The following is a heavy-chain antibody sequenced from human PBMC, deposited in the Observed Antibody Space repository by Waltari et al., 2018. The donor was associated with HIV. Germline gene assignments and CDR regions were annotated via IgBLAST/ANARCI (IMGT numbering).Heavy chain of an antibody. CDR3: ARGPDSSGSTDY. Sequence: QVQLQQWGAGRLTPSETLSLTCAVYGGSFSGYYSSWIRQPPGKGLEWIGEINHSGSTNYNPSLKSRVTISVDTSKNQFSLKLSSVTAADTAVYYCARGPDSSGSTDYWGQGTLVTVSS. J-gene: IGHJ4*02. CDR1: GGSFSGYY. V-gene: IGHV4-34*01. D-gene: IGHD6-19*01. CDR2: INHSGST.